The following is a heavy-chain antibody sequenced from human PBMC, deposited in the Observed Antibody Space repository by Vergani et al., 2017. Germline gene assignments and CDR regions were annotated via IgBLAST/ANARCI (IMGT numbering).Heavy chain of an antibody. CDR2: ISPGASTV. Sequence: LEESGGGSVKPGGSLRLSCAASGFKFSDHYMSWIRQAPGKGLEWVSHISPGASTVSYTDSVTGRFTVSSDNDNNSLTLDMTTLRVEDTAVYYFAKNPGISTPRHYYAMDVWGQGTTVTVSS. CDR3: AKNPGISTPRHYYAMDV. D-gene: IGHD1-14*01. J-gene: IGHJ6*02. V-gene: IGHV3-11*04. CDR1: GFKFSDHY.